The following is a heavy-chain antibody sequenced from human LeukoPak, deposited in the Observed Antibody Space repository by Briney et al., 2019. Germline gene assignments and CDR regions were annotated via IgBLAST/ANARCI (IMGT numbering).Heavy chain of an antibody. CDR3: ASFYCSGGSCYQYYYYYYMDV. V-gene: IGHV4-39*01. CDR1: GGSISSSSYY. CDR2: IYYSGST. J-gene: IGHJ6*03. D-gene: IGHD2-15*01. Sequence: SETLSLTCTVSGGSISSSSYYWGWIRQPPGKGLEWIGTIYYSGSTYYNPSLKSRVTISVDTSKNQFSLKLSSVTAADTAVYYCASFYCSGGSCYQYYYYYYMDVWGKGTTVTISS.